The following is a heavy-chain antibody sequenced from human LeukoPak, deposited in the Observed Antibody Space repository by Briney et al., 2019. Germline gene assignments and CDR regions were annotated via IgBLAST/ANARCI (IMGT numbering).Heavy chain of an antibody. J-gene: IGHJ4*02. D-gene: IGHD2/OR15-2a*01. CDR2: IWHDASHT. V-gene: IGHV3-33*01. CDR1: GFSFSTYA. CDR3: ARDGQGPISLDY. Sequence: GGSLRLSCAASGFSFSTYAMHWVRQAPGKGLEWVALIWHDASHTFYTDSVRGRFTISRDNAKNTVHLQMNSLRVDDTAVYYCARDGQGPISLDYWGQGTPVTVSS.